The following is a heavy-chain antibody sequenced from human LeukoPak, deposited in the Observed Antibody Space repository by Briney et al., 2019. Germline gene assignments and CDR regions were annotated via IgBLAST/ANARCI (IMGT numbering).Heavy chain of an antibody. D-gene: IGHD3-10*01. CDR1: GGTFSSYA. Sequence: VASVKVSCKASGGTFSSYAISWVRQAPGQGLEWMGGIIPIFGTANYAQKFQGRVTITADKSTSTAYMELSSLRSEDTAVYYCAREVRYYYGSGSYYRNAYYYYYYMDVWGKGTTVTVSS. CDR2: IIPIFGTA. V-gene: IGHV1-69*06. CDR3: AREVRYYYGSGSYYRNAYYYYYYMDV. J-gene: IGHJ6*03.